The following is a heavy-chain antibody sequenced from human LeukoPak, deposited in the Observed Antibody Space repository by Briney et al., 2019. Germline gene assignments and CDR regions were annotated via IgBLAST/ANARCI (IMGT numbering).Heavy chain of an antibody. V-gene: IGHV3-48*03. CDR2: ISSGSTI. CDR1: GFTFSSYE. J-gene: IGHJ4*02. Sequence: PGGSLRLTCAASGFTFSSYEMNWVRQAPGKGLEWVSYISSGSTIYDADSVKGRFTISRDNAKNSLYLQMNSPRAEDTAVYYCARESIAVAGAPIDYWGQGTLVTVSS. D-gene: IGHD6-19*01. CDR3: ARESIAVAGAPIDY.